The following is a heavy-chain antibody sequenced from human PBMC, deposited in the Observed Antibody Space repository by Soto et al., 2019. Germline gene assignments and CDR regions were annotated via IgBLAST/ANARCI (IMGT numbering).Heavy chain of an antibody. Sequence: EVQLVESGGTLVQPGGSLKLSCAASGFDASVNFMTWVRQAPGKGLAWVTAINNAGTTFYADSVKGRFSISRDDSKNTLDLQMNSLRVEDTAMYYCVRENYYYGMDVWGQGTAVTVSS. CDR2: INNAGTT. CDR1: GFDASVNF. V-gene: IGHV3-66*01. J-gene: IGHJ6*02. CDR3: VRENYYYGMDV.